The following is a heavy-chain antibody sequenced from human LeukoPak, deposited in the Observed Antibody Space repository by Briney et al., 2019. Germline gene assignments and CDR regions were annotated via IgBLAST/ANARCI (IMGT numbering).Heavy chain of an antibody. V-gene: IGHV3-7*01. J-gene: IGHJ4*02. CDR1: GFTFSSYW. CDR3: ARGQRGLSV. CDR2: IKPDGSEK. Sequence: GGSLRLSCAASGFTFSSYWMSWVRQAPGKGLGWVGNIKPDGSEKYYVDSVKGRFTNSRDNAKNSLYLQMTSLRAEATAVYYCARGQRGLSVWGQGTLVTVSS. D-gene: IGHD3-16*01.